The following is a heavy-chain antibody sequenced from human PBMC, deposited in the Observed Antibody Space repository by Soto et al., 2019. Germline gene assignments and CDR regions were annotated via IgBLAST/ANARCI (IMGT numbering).Heavy chain of an antibody. CDR3: AKDVFLTTGYGMDV. Sequence: GGSLRLSCAASGFTFSSYAMSWVRQAPGKGLEWVSAISGSGGSTYYADFVKGRFTISRDNSKNTLYLQMNSPRAEDTAVYYCAKDVFLTTGYGMDVWGQGTTVTVSS. D-gene: IGHD4-17*01. CDR1: GFTFSSYA. CDR2: ISGSGGST. V-gene: IGHV3-23*01. J-gene: IGHJ6*02.